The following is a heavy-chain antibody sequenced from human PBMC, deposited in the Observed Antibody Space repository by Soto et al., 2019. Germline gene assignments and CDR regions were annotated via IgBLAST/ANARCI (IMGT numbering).Heavy chain of an antibody. CDR1: GGSISSSSYY. CDR2: IYYSGST. CDR3: VRLMELMLYARSHTRLPGDSEDYSYYMDV. V-gene: IGHV4-39*01. J-gene: IGHJ6*03. D-gene: IGHD2-8*01. Sequence: PSETLSLTCTVSGGSISSSSYYWGWIRQPPGKGLEWIGSIYYSGSTYYNQSLKSRVTISVDTSKNQFSLKLSSVTAADTAVYYCVRLMELMLYARSHTRLPGDSEDYSYYMDVWGKGTTVTVSS.